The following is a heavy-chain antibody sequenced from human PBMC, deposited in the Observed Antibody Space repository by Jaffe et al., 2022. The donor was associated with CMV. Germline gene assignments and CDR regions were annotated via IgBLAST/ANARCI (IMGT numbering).Heavy chain of an antibody. CDR2: ISGSGGST. D-gene: IGHD2-2*01. J-gene: IGHJ6*02. V-gene: IGHV3-23*01. CDR1: GFTFSSYA. CDR3: AILTRIVVVPAGVDV. Sequence: EVQLLESGGGLVQPGGSLRLSCAASGFTFSSYAMSWVRQAPGKGLEWVSAISGSGGSTYYADSVKGRFTISRDNSKNTLYLQMNSLRAEDTAVYYCAILTRIVVVPAGVDVWGQGTTVTVSS.